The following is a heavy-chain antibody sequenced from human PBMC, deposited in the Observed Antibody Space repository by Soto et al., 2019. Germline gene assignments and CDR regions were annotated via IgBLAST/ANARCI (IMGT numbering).Heavy chain of an antibody. V-gene: IGHV3-30*04. CDR2: ISYDGSNK. Sequence: GGSLRLSCAASGFTFSSYAMHWVRQAPGKGLELVAVISYDGSNKYYADSVKGRFTISRDNSKNTLYLQMNSLRAEDTAVYYCASVYLDYWGQGTLVTVSS. CDR1: GFTFSSYA. CDR3: ASVYLDY. J-gene: IGHJ4*02. D-gene: IGHD1-20*01.